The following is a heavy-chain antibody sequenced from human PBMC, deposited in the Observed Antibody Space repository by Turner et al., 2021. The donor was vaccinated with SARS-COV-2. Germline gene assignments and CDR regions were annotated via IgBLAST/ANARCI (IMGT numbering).Heavy chain of an antibody. V-gene: IGHV3-53*01. Sequence: EVQLVESGGGLIQPGGSLRLSCAASGFNVSSNYMSWVRQAPGKGLEWVSVIYSGGSTFYADSVKGRFTISRDNSKNTLYLQMNSLRAEDTAVYYCARDLGGLRFDYWGQGTLVTVSS. J-gene: IGHJ4*02. CDR3: ARDLGGLRFDY. CDR1: GFNVSSNY. D-gene: IGHD2-15*01. CDR2: IYSGGST.